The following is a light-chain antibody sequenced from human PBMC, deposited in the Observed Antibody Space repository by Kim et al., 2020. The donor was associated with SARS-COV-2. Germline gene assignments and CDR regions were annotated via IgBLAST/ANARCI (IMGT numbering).Light chain of an antibody. V-gene: IGLV3-1*01. CDR2: QDT. Sequence: SYELTQPPSVSVSPGQTASITCSGSGLGDKFAFWYQQKPGQSPVLVIYQDTRRPSGIPERFSGSNSGNTATLTISGTPAMDEADYYCQAWDSSAGVFGGG. J-gene: IGLJ3*02. CDR3: QAWDSSAGV. CDR1: GLGDKF.